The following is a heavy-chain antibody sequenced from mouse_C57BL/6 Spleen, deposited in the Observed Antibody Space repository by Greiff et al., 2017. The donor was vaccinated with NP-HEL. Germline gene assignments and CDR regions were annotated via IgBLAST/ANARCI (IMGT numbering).Heavy chain of an antibody. CDR2: IYPGDGDT. J-gene: IGHJ4*01. D-gene: IGHD2-13*01. Sequence: QVQLQQSGPELVKPGASVKISCKASGYAFSSSWMNWVKQRPGKGLEWIGRIYPGDGDTNYNGKFKGKATLTADKSSSTAYMQLSSLTSEDSAVYFCARRGSVNYYAMDYWGQGTSVTVSS. CDR1: GYAFSSSW. CDR3: ARRGSVNYYAMDY. V-gene: IGHV1-82*01.